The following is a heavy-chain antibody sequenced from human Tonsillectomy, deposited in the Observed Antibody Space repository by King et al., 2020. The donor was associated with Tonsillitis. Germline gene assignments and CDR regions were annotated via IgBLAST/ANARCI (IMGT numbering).Heavy chain of an antibody. CDR2: ISSSSSAI. D-gene: IGHD3-10*01. Sequence: VQLVESGGGLVQPGGSLRLSCAASGFTFNIYNMIWVRQAPGKGLEWISYISSSSSAIYYADSVNGRFTISRDNAKNSLYLQLNSRRVEDTALYYCARDLTFAGVGIPGFGGQGTLVTVSS. CDR1: GFTFNIYN. J-gene: IGHJ4*02. CDR3: ARDLTFAGVGIPGF. V-gene: IGHV3-48*01.